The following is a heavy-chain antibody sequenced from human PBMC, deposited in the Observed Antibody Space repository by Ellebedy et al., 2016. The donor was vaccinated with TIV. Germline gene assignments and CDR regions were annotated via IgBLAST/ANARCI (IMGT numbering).Heavy chain of an antibody. V-gene: IGHV1-46*01. D-gene: IGHD1-26*01. CDR2: VQSNGGTE. CDR3: ARESGSYQNFFQN. J-gene: IGHJ4*02. Sequence: AASVKVSCKASGYNFISYEMHWVRQAPGQGLEWMGLVQSNGGTESNAQVQGRVSMTWDTSSSTVFLELFSLRSDDTAVYYCARESGSYQNFFQNWGQGTPVIVSS. CDR1: GYNFISYE.